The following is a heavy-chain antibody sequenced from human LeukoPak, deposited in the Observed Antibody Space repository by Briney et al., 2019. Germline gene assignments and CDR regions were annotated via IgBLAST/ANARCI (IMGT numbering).Heavy chain of an antibody. CDR1: GFTFSSYA. J-gene: IGHJ6*02. CDR3: VRSSGSMDV. CDR2: ISSNGGST. V-gene: IGHV3-64*01. D-gene: IGHD3-10*01. Sequence: GGSLRLSCAASGFTFSSYAMHWVRQAPGKGLEYVSAISSNGGSTYYANSLKGRFTVSRDNSKNTLYLQMSSLRPEDTAVYYCVRSSGSMDVWGQGTTVTVSS.